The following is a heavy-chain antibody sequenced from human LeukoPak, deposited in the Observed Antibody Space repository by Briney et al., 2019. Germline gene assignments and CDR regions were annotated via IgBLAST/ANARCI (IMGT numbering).Heavy chain of an antibody. D-gene: IGHD3-10*01. V-gene: IGHV4-4*07. CDR1: GGSISSYY. CDR2: IYTSGST. CDR3: ARAQGDPTGYYYYYMDV. Sequence: SETLSLTCTVSGGSISSYYWSWIRQPAGKGLEWIGRIYTSGSTNYNPSLKSRVTMSVDTSKNQFSLKLSSVTAADTAVYYCARAQGDPTGYYYYYMDVWGKGTTVTVSS. J-gene: IGHJ6*03.